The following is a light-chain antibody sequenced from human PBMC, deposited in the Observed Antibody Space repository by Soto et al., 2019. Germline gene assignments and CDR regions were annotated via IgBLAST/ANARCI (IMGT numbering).Light chain of an antibody. CDR1: SSDVGGYNY. CDR3: SSYTSSSLYV. V-gene: IGLV2-14*01. J-gene: IGLJ1*01. CDR2: DVS. Sequence: QSALTQPASVSGSPGQSSTISCTGTSSDVGGYNYVSWYQQHPGKAPKLMIYDVSNRPSGVSNRFSGSKSGNKASLTISGLQAEDEADYYCSSYTSSSLYVFGTGTKLTVL.